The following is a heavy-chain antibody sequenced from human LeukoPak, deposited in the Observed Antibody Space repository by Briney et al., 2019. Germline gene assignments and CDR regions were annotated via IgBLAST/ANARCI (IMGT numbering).Heavy chain of an antibody. V-gene: IGHV3-23*01. D-gene: IGHD3-3*01. J-gene: IGHJ6*02. CDR2: ISNNGGYT. CDR1: GFTFSSSA. Sequence: PGGSLRLSCAASGFTFSSSAMSWVRQAPGKGLEWVSAISNNGGYTYYADSVQGRFTISRDNSKSTLCLQMNSLRAEDTAVYYCARERWSLYSNDYYYYGLDVWGQGTTVTVSS. CDR3: ARERWSLYSNDYYYYGLDV.